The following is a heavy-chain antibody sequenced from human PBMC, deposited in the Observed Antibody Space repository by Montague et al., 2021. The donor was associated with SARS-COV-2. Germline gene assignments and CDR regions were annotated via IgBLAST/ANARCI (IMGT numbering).Heavy chain of an antibody. D-gene: IGHD3-22*01. J-gene: IGHJ6*03. CDR2: INHSGST. V-gene: IGHV4-34*01. CDR3: ARGRIEVSMIVVVMTGASYYVDV. Sequence: SETLSLTCGVYGGSFSGHYWSWIRQPPGKGLEWIGEINHSGSTNYNPSLKSRVTMSVDTSKNQFSLKLRSVTAADTAVYYCARGRIEVSMIVVVMTGASYYVDVWGKGTTVTVSS. CDR1: GGSFSGHY.